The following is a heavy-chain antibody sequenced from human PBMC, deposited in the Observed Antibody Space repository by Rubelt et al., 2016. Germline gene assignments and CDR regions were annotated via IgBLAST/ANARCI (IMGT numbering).Heavy chain of an antibody. CDR2: IYSSGTT. Sequence: QLQLQESGPGLVKPSETLSLTCSVSGGSISRSGYYWGWIRKPPGKGLEWVGTIYSSGTTYYNPSLKRRVTISVDTSKNQFSLKVGPWTAADTAVYYCARHKDTIFTSPVDYWGQGTLVTVSS. V-gene: IGHV4-39*01. J-gene: IGHJ4*02. D-gene: IGHD2-15*01. CDR1: GGSISRSGYY. CDR3: ARHKDTIFTSPVDY.